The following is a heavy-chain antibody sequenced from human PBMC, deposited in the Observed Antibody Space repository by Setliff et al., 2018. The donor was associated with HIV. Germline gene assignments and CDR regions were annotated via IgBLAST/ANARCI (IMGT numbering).Heavy chain of an antibody. CDR1: XYTFTGYY. D-gene: IGHD6-13*01. CDR3: ARSGYSSSWYLDYYYYYGXXV. CDR2: INPNSGGT. V-gene: IGHV1-2*02. Sequence: GASVKVSCKASXYTFTGYYMHWVRQAPGQGLEWMGWINPNSGGTNYAQKFQGXXXMTRDTSISTAYMEXXXXRSDDTAVYYCARSGYSSSWYLDYYYYYGXXVWGQGTXXXVSS. J-gene: IGHJ6*02.